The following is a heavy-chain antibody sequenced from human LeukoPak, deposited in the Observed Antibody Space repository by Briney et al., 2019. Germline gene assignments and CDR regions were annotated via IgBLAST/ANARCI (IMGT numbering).Heavy chain of an antibody. V-gene: IGHV1-18*01. CDR1: GYTFTSYG. D-gene: IGHD2-2*02. J-gene: IGHJ6*03. Sequence: ASVKVSCKACGYTFTSYGISWVRQAPGQGLEWMGWISAYNGNTNYAQKLQGRVTMTTDTSTSTAYMELRSLRSDDTAVYYCARDGKPIHFTLGYCSSTSCYTAWSSYYFYMDVWGKGTTVTVSS. CDR2: ISAYNGNT. CDR3: ARDGKPIHFTLGYCSSTSCYTAWSSYYFYMDV.